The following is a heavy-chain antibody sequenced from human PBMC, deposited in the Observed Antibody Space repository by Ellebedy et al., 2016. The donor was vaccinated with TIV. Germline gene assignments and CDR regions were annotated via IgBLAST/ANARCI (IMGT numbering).Heavy chain of an antibody. D-gene: IGHD3-9*01. V-gene: IGHV1-2*02. CDR3: ARNTIQAVFDP. CDR2: IDPTTGGT. Sequence: AASVKVSCTASGYTFTGYYIYWVRQAPGQGLEWMGWIDPTTGGTDYARKFQGRVTMTRDTSLSTAYLDLTRLISDDTAIYFCARNTIQAVFDPWGQGTLVTVSS. J-gene: IGHJ5*02. CDR1: GYTFTGYY.